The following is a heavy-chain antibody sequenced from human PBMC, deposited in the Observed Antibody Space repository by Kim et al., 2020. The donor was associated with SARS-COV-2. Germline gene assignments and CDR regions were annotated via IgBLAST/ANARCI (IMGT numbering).Heavy chain of an antibody. J-gene: IGHJ4*02. CDR2: IIPIFGTA. D-gene: IGHD6-13*01. Sequence: SVKVSCKASGGTFSSYAISWVRQAPGQGLEWMGGIIPIFGTANYAQKFQGRVTITADESTSTAYMELSSLRSEDTAVYYCARTPGIPIAAAGGFDYWGQGTLVTVSS. V-gene: IGHV1-69*13. CDR3: ARTPGIPIAAAGGFDY. CDR1: GGTFSSYA.